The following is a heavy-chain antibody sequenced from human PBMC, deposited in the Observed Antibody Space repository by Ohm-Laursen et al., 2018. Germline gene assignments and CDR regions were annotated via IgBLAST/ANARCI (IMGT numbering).Heavy chain of an antibody. D-gene: IGHD3-10*01. CDR2: ITPMFGTA. CDR3: ARDGLGTRGYFHH. V-gene: IGHV1-69*13. J-gene: IGHJ1*01. CDR1: GGTFSSYA. Sequence: AASVKVSCNASGGTFSSYAISWVRQAPGQGLEWLGEITPMFGTANYAQKFQGRVTITADESTSTAYMDLSSLRSEDTAIYYCARDGLGTRGYFHHWGQGSLVTASS.